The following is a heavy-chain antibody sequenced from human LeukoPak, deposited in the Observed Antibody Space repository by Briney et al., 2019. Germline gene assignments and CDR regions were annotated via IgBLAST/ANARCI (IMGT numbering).Heavy chain of an antibody. D-gene: IGHD4-23*01. Sequence: GASVKVSCKASGYTFTSYYMHWVRQAPGQGLEWMGIINPSGGSTSYAQKFQGRVTMTRDTSTSTAYMELSRLRSDDTAVYYCATPTVGTSRFDGFDIWGQGTMVTVSP. CDR1: GYTFTSYY. J-gene: IGHJ3*02. CDR3: ATPTVGTSRFDGFDI. V-gene: IGHV1-46*01. CDR2: INPSGGST.